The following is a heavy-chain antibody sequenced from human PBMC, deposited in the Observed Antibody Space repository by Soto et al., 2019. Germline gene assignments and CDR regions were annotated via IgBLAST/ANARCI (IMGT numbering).Heavy chain of an antibody. J-gene: IGHJ5*02. Sequence: ASVKVSCKASGYTFTSYGISWVRQAPGQGLEWMGWISAYNGNTNYAQKLQGRVTMTTDTSTSTAYMELRSLRSDDTAVYYCAINLDYGDYYWSWFDPWGQGTLVTVSS. CDR2: ISAYNGNT. D-gene: IGHD4-17*01. CDR1: GYTFTSYG. CDR3: AINLDYGDYYWSWFDP. V-gene: IGHV1-18*01.